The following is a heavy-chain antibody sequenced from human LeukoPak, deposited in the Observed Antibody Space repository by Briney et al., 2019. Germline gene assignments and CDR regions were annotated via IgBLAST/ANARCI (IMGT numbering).Heavy chain of an antibody. J-gene: IGHJ3*02. Sequence: SVKVSCKASGGAFSSYAISWVRQAPGQGLEWMGGIIPIFGTANYAQKFQGRVTTTADESTSTAYMELSSLRSEDTAVYYCARGWRGSYNGDAFDIWGQGTMVTVSS. D-gene: IGHD1-26*01. CDR2: IIPIFGTA. CDR1: GGAFSSYA. V-gene: IGHV1-69*13. CDR3: ARGWRGSYNGDAFDI.